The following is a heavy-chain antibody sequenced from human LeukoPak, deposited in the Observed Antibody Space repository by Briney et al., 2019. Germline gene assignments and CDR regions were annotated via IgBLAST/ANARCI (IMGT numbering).Heavy chain of an antibody. CDR1: GVTFSSSA. CDR3: AKGPLLWD. CDR2: ISGSGGSP. Sequence: QPGGSLRLSCAASGVTFSSSAMSWVRQAPGKGLEWVSSISGSGGSPYYADSVKGRLTISRDNSKNTLYLQMNSLRAEDTAVYYCAKGPLLWDWGQGTLVTVSS. V-gene: IGHV3-23*01. D-gene: IGHD2/OR15-2a*01. J-gene: IGHJ4*02.